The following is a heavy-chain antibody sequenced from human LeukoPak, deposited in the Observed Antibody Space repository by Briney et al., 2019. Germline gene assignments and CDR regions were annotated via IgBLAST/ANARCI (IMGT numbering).Heavy chain of an antibody. CDR2: VSGSDSRT. CDR3: AKTIVSSGWNYFDY. V-gene: IGHV3-23*01. CDR1: GFTFSSFS. Sequence: GGSLRLSCAASGFTFSSFSMDRVRQAPGKGLEWVSRVSGSDSRTYYADSVKGRFTISRDNSKNTLYLQMNSLRAEDTALYYCAKTIVSSGWNYFDYWGQGTLVTVSS. D-gene: IGHD3-22*01. J-gene: IGHJ4*02.